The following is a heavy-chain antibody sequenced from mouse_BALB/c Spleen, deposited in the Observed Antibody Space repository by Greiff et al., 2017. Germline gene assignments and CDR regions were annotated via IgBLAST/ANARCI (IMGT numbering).Heavy chain of an antibody. J-gene: IGHJ3*01. CDR1: GFTFSNYW. D-gene: IGHD4-1*01. V-gene: IGHV6-6*02. Sequence: EVMLVESGGGLVQPGGSMKLSCVASGFTFSNYWMNWVRQSPEKGLEWVAEIRLKSNNYATHYAESVKGRFTISRDDSKSSVYLQMNNLRAEDTGIYYCTGLGRPFAYWGQGTLVTVSA. CDR3: TGLGRPFAY. CDR2: IRLKSNNYAT.